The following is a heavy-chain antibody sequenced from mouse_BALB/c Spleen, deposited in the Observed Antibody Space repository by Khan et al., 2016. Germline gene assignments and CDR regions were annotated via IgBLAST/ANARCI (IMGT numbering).Heavy chain of an antibody. V-gene: IGHV3-1*02. CDR1: GYSISSGYS. CDR2: IHYSGST. CDR3: TRGDYDGSGY. D-gene: IGHD1-1*01. J-gene: IGHJ2*01. Sequence: EVQLQESGPDLVKPSQSLSLTCTVTGYSISSGYSWHWIRQFPGNKLEWMAYIHYSGSTNYNPSLKSQISITRDTSKHQFFLQLISVTTEDTATYYCTRGDYDGSGYWGQGTTLTVSS.